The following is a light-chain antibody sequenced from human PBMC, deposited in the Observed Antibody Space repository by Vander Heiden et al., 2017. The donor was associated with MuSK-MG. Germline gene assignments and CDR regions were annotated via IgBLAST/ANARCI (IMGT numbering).Light chain of an antibody. Sequence: DIQVTQSPSTLSASVGDRVTITCRTSETIRNWLAWYQQKSGKAPKLLIYDASRLESGVPSRFSGSGSGTEFTLTISSLQPDDFDTYYCQQDNTYVTFGQGTTV. CDR3: QQDNTYVT. CDR1: ETIRNW. CDR2: DAS. V-gene: IGKV1-5*01. J-gene: IGKJ1*01.